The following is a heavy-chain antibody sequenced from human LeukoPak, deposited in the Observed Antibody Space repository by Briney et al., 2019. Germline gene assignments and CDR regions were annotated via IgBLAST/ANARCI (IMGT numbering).Heavy chain of an antibody. J-gene: IGHJ4*02. V-gene: IGHV4-34*01. Sequence: PSETLSLTCAVYGGSFSGYYWSWIRQPPGKGLEWIGEINHSGSTNYNPSLKSRVTISVDTSKNQFSLKLSSVTAADTAVYYCARERAGSYGSGSYYGGAGNPDFDYWGQGTLVTVSS. D-gene: IGHD3-10*01. CDR3: ARERAGSYGSGSYYGGAGNPDFDY. CDR1: GGSFSGYY. CDR2: INHSGST.